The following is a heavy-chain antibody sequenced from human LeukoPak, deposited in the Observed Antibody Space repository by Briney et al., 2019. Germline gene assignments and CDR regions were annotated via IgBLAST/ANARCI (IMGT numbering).Heavy chain of an antibody. J-gene: IGHJ4*02. Sequence: SETLSLTCTVPGGSISSYYWSWIRQPPGKGLEWIGYIYYSGSTNYNPSLKSRVTISVDTSKNQFSLKLSSVTAADTAVYYWARDSGSGSYGGLGYWGQGTLVTVSS. CDR3: ARDSGSGSYGGLGY. D-gene: IGHD3-10*01. CDR2: IYYSGST. CDR1: GGSISSYY. V-gene: IGHV4-59*01.